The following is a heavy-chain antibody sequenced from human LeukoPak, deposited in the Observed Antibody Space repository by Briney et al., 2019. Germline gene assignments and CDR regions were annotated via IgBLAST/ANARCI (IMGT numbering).Heavy chain of an antibody. D-gene: IGHD3-10*01. CDR3: ARARYGSGRPYYGMDV. CDR2: IFYSGDT. J-gene: IGHJ6*02. CDR1: ARSISSNNYY. Sequence: SPTLSLTCPVPARSISSNNYYCGRIRQPPGKGLEWIGSIFYSGDTYYTPSLKGRVTLSEDTLKIQLYLKLSYVTAANTAVYYCARARYGSGRPYYGMDVWGQGTTVTVS. V-gene: IGHV4-39*01.